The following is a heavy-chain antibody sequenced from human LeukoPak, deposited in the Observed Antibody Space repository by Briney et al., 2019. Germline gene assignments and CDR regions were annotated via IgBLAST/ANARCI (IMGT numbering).Heavy chain of an antibody. CDR3: ARPSIAAARRGAAFDI. CDR2: IYPGDSDA. Sequence: GESLKISCKGSGYSFTSYWIGWVRQMPGKGLEWMEIIYPGDSDARYSPSFQGQVTISADKSISTAYLQWSSLKASDTAMYYCARPSIAAARRGAAFDIWGQGTMVTVSS. J-gene: IGHJ3*02. V-gene: IGHV5-51*01. CDR1: GYSFTSYW. D-gene: IGHD6-13*01.